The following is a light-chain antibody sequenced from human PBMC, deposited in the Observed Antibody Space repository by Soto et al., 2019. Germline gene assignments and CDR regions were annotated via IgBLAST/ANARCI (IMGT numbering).Light chain of an antibody. CDR2: KAS. Sequence: DIQMTQSPSTLSASVGDRVTITCRASQSISTWLAWYQQKPGEAPNLLIYKASTLRSGVPSRFSGSGSGTDFTLTISSLQPDDFAYYYCQQYSIYSRTFGQGTKVELK. J-gene: IGKJ1*01. CDR3: QQYSIYSRT. V-gene: IGKV1-5*03. CDR1: QSISTW.